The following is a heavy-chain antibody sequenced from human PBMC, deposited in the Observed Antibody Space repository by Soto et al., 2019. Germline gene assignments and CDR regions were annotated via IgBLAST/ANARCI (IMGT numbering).Heavy chain of an antibody. D-gene: IGHD3-22*01. J-gene: IGHJ4*02. Sequence: QVQLQESGPGLVKPSQTLSLTCTVSGGSISSGGYYWSWIRQHPGKGLEWIGYIYYSGSTYYNPSLKSRVTITVDTSKNQFSLKLSSVTAADTSGYYCAGGAPYYYDSTRLYYFDYWGQGTLVTVSS. V-gene: IGHV4-31*03. CDR2: IYYSGST. CDR1: GGSISSGGYY. CDR3: AGGAPYYYDSTRLYYFDY.